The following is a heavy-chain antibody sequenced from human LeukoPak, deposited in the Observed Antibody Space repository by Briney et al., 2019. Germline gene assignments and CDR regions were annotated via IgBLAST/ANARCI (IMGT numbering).Heavy chain of an antibody. CDR3: AREGGATAEGFDY. J-gene: IGHJ4*02. Sequence: GGSLRLSCAASVFTFSSYSMNWVRQAPGKGLEWVSSIGSTSSSIYYADSVKGRFTISRDNAKNSLYLQMSSLRAEDTAVYYCAREGGATAEGFDYWGQGTLVTVSS. D-gene: IGHD1-26*01. CDR2: IGSTSSSI. CDR1: VFTFSSYS. V-gene: IGHV3-21*01.